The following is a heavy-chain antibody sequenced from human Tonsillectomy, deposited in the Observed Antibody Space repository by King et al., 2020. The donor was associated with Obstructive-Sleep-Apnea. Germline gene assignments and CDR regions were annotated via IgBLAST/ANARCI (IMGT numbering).Heavy chain of an antibody. CDR2: ISDTGRP. J-gene: IGHJ4*02. CDR1: GGSISTYF. V-gene: IGHV4-59*01. Sequence: VQLQESGPGLVKPSEILSLTCSVSGGSISTYFWSWMRQPPGKRLEWIGYISDTGRPPYNPSLNIRVTISVDTSKNQFYLKVTSVTAADTAVYYCSSTSHYTDLGNFDSWGQGTPVTVSS. D-gene: IGHD3-16*01. CDR3: SSTSHYTDLGNFDS.